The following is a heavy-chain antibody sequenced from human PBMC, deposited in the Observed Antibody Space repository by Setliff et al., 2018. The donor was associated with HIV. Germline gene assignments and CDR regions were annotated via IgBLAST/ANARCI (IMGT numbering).Heavy chain of an antibody. D-gene: IGHD4-17*01. Sequence: PSETLSLTCTVSGFSIHSDYYWAWIRQPPGRGLESPGRGLEWIGHIFHSGSTYYNPSLKNRVSMSVDTSQNQFSLRLTSLTAADTAVYYCARPWLHYGDDIPRFDPWGQGTLVTSPQ. CDR1: GFSIHSDYY. CDR3: ARPWLHYGDDIPRFDP. V-gene: IGHV4-38-2*02. CDR2: IFHSGST. J-gene: IGHJ5*02.